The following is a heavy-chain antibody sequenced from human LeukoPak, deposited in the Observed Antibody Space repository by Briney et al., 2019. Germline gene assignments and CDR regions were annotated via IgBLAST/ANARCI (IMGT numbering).Heavy chain of an antibody. Sequence: SETLSLTCAVYGGSFSGYYWSWIRQPPGKGLEWIGEINHSGSTNYNPSLKSRVTISVDTSKNQFSLKLSSVTAADTAAYYCARWSTTVFDYWGQGTLVTVSS. CDR3: ARWSTTVFDY. CDR1: GGSFSGYY. D-gene: IGHD4-17*01. CDR2: INHSGST. J-gene: IGHJ4*02. V-gene: IGHV4-34*01.